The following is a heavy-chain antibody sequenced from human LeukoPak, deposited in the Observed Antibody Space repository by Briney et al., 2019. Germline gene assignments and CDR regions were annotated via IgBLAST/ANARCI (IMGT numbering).Heavy chain of an antibody. CDR1: GYTFTNYD. D-gene: IGHD6-13*01. CDR2: MNPYSANT. CDR3: ARTQHLVLRSPLDP. V-gene: IGHV1-8*03. J-gene: IGHJ5*02. Sequence: GASVKVSCKAPGYTFTNYDIHWVRQATGQGLEWMGWMNPYSANTGYAQNFQGRITFTRNTSISTAYMELSSLRSDDTAVYYCARTQHLVLRSPLDPWGQGTLVTVSS.